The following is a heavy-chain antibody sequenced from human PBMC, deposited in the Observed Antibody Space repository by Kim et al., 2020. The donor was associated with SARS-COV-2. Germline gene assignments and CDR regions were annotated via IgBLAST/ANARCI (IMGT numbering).Heavy chain of an antibody. Sequence: SETLSLTCTVSGGSISSYYWSWIRQPPGKGLEWIGYIYYSGSTNYNPSLKSRVTISVDTSKNQFSLKLSSVTAADTAVYYCARGGSSGWPYYYYGMDVWGQGTTVTVSS. D-gene: IGHD6-19*01. CDR1: GGSISSYY. J-gene: IGHJ6*02. CDR2: IYYSGST. CDR3: ARGGSSGWPYYYYGMDV. V-gene: IGHV4-59*01.